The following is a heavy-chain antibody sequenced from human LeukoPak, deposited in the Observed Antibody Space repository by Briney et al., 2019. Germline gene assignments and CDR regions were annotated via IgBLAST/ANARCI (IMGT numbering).Heavy chain of an antibody. D-gene: IGHD3-9*01. CDR1: GGSISSSSYY. J-gene: IGHJ4*02. Sequence: SETLSLTCTVSGGSISSSSYYWGWIRQPPGKGLEWIGDINHSGGTNYNPSLKSRVTISVDTSKNQFSLKLSSVTAADTAVYYCARGLAYYDILTGYYYWGQGTLVTVSS. CDR3: ARGLAYYDILTGYYY. CDR2: INHSGGT. V-gene: IGHV4-39*07.